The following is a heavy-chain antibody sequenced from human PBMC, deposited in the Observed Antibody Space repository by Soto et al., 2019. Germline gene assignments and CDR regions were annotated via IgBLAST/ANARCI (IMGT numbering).Heavy chain of an antibody. CDR2: IYYSGST. CDR3: ARWWSGSRKGFDP. Sequence: SETLSLTCTVSGGSISSGDYYWSWISKHPGKGLEWIGYIYYSGSTYYSPSLKSRVTISVDTSKNQFSLKLSSVTAADTAVYYCARWWSGSRKGFDPWGQGTLVTXSS. D-gene: IGHD3-3*01. CDR1: GGSISSGDYY. V-gene: IGHV4-31*03. J-gene: IGHJ5*02.